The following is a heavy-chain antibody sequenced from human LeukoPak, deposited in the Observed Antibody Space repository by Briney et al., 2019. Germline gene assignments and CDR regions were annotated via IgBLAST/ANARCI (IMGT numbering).Heavy chain of an antibody. CDR1: GGSISSYY. CDR3: ARRYYDSSGSLYYFDY. Sequence: SETLSLTCTVSGGSISSYYWSWIRQPPGKGLEWIGYIYYSGSTNYNPSLKSRVTISVDTSKNQFSLKLSSVTAADTAVYYCARRYYDSSGSLYYFDYWGQGTLVTVSS. V-gene: IGHV4-59*08. CDR2: IYYSGST. J-gene: IGHJ4*02. D-gene: IGHD3-22*01.